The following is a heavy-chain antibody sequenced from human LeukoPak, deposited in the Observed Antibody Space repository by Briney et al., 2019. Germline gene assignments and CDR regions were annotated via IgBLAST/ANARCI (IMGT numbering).Heavy chain of an antibody. D-gene: IGHD2-2*01. Sequence: PSETLSLTCAVYGGPFSGYYWSWIRQPPGQGLEWIGEINHSGSTNYYPSLTRRVTISVDTSKNQFSPKLSSVTAADTAVYYCARDPNIVVVPAAPNYYYYGMDVWGQGTTVTVSS. V-gene: IGHV4-34*01. CDR1: GGPFSGYY. CDR3: ARDPNIVVVPAAPNYYYYGMDV. J-gene: IGHJ6*02. CDR2: INHSGST.